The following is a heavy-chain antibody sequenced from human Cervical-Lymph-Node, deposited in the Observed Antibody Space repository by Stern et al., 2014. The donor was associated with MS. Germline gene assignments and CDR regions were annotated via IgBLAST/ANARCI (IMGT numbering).Heavy chain of an antibody. CDR2: IIRVLSTI. Sequence: QMQLVQSGAEVKKPGSSVKVSCKASGGTSNSHGISWVRQAPGQGLELMGGIIRVLSTIDDAQKFQGRVTITADESTSTTYMELSSLRSEDTAVYYCARRGSARRGSGWLDPWGQGTLVTVSS. CDR3: ARRGSARRGSGWLDP. CDR1: GGTSNSHG. D-gene: IGHD3-10*01. V-gene: IGHV1-69*01. J-gene: IGHJ5*02.